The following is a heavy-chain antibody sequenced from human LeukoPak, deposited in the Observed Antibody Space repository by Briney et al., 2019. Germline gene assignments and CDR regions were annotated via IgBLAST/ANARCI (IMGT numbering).Heavy chain of an antibody. CDR3: ARSRTGNYFDY. CDR2: FKQDVSEK. D-gene: IGHD3/OR15-3a*01. V-gene: IGHV3-7*01. J-gene: IGHJ4*02. Sequence: GGSLRLSCAASGFTFSSYWMSWVRQAPGKGLEWVANFKQDVSEKYYVDSVKGRFTISRDNAKNSLYPQMNSLRAEDTAVYYCARSRTGNYFDYWGQGTLVTVSS. CDR1: GFTFSSYW.